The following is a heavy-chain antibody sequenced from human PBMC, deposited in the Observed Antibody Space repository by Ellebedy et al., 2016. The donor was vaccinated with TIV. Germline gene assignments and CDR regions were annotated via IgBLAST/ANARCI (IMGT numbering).Heavy chain of an antibody. D-gene: IGHD5-12*01. J-gene: IGHJ5*02. CDR1: GGSISSYY. V-gene: IGHV4-59*01. CDR3: ARHVATSLFFP. CDR2: IYYSGST. Sequence: PGGSLRLSCTVSGGSISSYYWSWIRQPPGKGLEWIGHIYYSGSTYYNPSLKSRVSLSVDTSKNQFSLKLSSVTAADTAVYYCARHVATSLFFPWGQGTLVTVSS.